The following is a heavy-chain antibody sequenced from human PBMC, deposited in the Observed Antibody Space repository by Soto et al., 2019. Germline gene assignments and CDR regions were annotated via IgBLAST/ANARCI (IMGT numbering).Heavy chain of an antibody. CDR2: INPNSGGT. V-gene: IGHV1-2*02. J-gene: IGHJ5*02. CDR3: ARSHYDILTGYYTRENWFDP. D-gene: IGHD3-9*01. Sequence: ASVKVSCKASGYTFTGYYMHWVRQAPGQGLEWMGWINPNSGGTNYAQKFQGGVTMTRDTSISTAYMELSRLRSDDTAVYYCARSHYDILTGYYTRENWFDPWGQGTLVTVSS. CDR1: GYTFTGYY.